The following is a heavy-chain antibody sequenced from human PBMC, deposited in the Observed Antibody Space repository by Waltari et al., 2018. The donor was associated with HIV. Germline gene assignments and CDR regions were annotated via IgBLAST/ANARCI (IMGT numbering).Heavy chain of an antibody. J-gene: IGHJ6*02. CDR2: ISGSGGST. D-gene: IGHD3-9*01. V-gene: IGHV3-23*01. Sequence: EVQLLESGGGLVQPGGSLRLSCAASGFTFSSYAMSWVRQAPGKGLEWVSAISGSGGSTYYADSVKGRFTISRDNSKNTLYLQMNSLRAEDTAVYYCAKDILTGYYDLYYYYYGMDVWGQGTTVTVSS. CDR1: GFTFSSYA. CDR3: AKDILTGYYDLYYYYYGMDV.